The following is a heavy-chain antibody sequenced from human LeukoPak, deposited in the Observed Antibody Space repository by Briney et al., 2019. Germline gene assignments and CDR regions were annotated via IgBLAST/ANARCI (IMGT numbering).Heavy chain of an antibody. CDR2: MNPINGNT. D-gene: IGHD3-10*01. V-gene: IGHV1-8*02. CDR3: VRDGEGVAISVNFWFDP. CDR1: GFTLTNYD. Sequence: ASVKVSCKASGFTLTNYDINWVRQAPGQGLEWMGWMNPINGNTGYARKFQGRVTMTRDTSISTAYMELRSLTSKDTAIYYCVRDGEGVAISVNFWFDPWGRGTLVTVSS. J-gene: IGHJ5*02.